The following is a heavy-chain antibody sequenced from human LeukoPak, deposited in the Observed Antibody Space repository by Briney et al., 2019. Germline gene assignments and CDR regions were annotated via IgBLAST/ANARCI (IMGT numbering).Heavy chain of an antibody. CDR1: GFTFDDYA. Sequence: GRSLRLSCAASGFTFDDYAMHWVRQAPGKGLEWVSGISWNSGHIGYADSVKGRFTISRDNAKNSLYLQMNSLRAEDTAVYYCARVAGNSGFDYWGQGTLVTVSS. CDR2: ISWNSGHI. J-gene: IGHJ4*02. CDR3: ARVAGNSGFDY. D-gene: IGHD1-7*01. V-gene: IGHV3-9*01.